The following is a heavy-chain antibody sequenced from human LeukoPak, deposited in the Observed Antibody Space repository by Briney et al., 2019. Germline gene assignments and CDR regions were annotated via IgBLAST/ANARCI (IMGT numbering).Heavy chain of an antibody. CDR3: ARDDLQLVRRPGGGTEYYYYYYMDV. D-gene: IGHD6-13*01. Sequence: SETLSLTCAVYGGSFSGYYWSWIRQPPGKGLEWIGEINHSGSTNYNPSLKSRVTISVDTSKNQFSLQLNSVTPEDTAVYYCARDDLQLVRRPGGGTEYYYYYYMDVWGKGTTVTVSS. V-gene: IGHV4-34*01. CDR1: GGSFSGYY. CDR2: INHSGST. J-gene: IGHJ6*03.